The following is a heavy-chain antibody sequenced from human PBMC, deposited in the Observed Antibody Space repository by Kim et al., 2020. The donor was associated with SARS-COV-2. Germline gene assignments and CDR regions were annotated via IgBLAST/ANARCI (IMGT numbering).Heavy chain of an antibody. Sequence: GESLKISCKGSGYSLTSYWIAWVRQMPGKGLEWIGIIYPGDSDTRDSASFQGQVTISADKSISTAYLQWSSLKASDTAIYYCARHFPSYYGSVSYPDYWGQGTLVTVSS. J-gene: IGHJ4*02. D-gene: IGHD3-10*01. V-gene: IGHV5-51*01. CDR3: ARHFPSYYGSVSYPDY. CDR1: GYSLTSYW. CDR2: IYPGDSDT.